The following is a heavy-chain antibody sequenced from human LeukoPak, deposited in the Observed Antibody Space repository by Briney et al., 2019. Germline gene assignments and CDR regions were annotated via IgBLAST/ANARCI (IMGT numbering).Heavy chain of an antibody. J-gene: IGHJ3*02. CDR2: IYYSGST. CDR3: AAVLVGSNGREVSSSWYGSAFDI. D-gene: IGHD6-13*01. Sequence: PSETLSLTCTVSGGSISSYYWSWIRQPPGKGLEWIGYIYYSGSTNYNPSLKSRVTISVDTSKNQFSLKLSSVTAADTAVYYCAAVLVGSNGREVSSSWYGSAFDIWGQGTMVTVSS. V-gene: IGHV4-59*01. CDR1: GGSISSYY.